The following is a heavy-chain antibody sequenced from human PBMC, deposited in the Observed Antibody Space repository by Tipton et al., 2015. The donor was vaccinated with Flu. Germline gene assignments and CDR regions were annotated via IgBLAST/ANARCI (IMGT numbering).Heavy chain of an antibody. Sequence: SLRLSCAASGFSFSNYWMHWIRQDARKGLMWVSRISSDGISIKYADSVQGRFIISRDNAKKTVYLQMNGLRVDDSAVYYCVRRGDVAEYFQQWGQGTLVTVSS. V-gene: IGHV3-74*03. CDR1: GFSFSNYW. CDR2: ISSDGISI. D-gene: IGHD2-21*01. CDR3: VRRGDVAEYFQQ. J-gene: IGHJ1*01.